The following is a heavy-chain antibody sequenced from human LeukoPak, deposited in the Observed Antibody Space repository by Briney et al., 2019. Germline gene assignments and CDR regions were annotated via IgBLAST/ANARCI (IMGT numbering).Heavy chain of an antibody. J-gene: IGHJ3*02. CDR1: GFTFSNYN. D-gene: IGHD3-3*01. V-gene: IGHV3-21*01. Sequence: GGSLRLSCVASGFTFSNYNMNWVRQAPGKGLEWVSSISGSGTYIYYADSLMGRFTISRDNAKNSLYLQMNSLRAEDTAVYYCARDPYYDFWSDYGTEAFDIWGQGTMTVSS. CDR3: ARDPYYDFWSDYGTEAFDI. CDR2: ISGSGTYI.